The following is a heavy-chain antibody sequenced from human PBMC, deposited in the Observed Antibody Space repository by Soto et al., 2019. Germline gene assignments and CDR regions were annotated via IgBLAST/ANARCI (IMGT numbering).Heavy chain of an antibody. Sequence: PSQTLSLTGAISGDSVSRNSAAWNWIRQSPSRGLEWLGRTYYRSRWYNDYAVSVKSRITINPDTSKNQFSLQLTSVTPEDTAVYYCAGTTSHYWYYMDVWGKGTTVTVSS. V-gene: IGHV6-1*01. CDR1: GDSVSRNSAA. CDR2: TYYRSRWYN. D-gene: IGHD1-7*01. CDR3: AGTTSHYWYYMDV. J-gene: IGHJ6*03.